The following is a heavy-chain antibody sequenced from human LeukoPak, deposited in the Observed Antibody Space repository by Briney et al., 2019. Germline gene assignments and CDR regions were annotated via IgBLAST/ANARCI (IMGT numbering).Heavy chain of an antibody. D-gene: IGHD6-19*01. CDR2: IIPTLGIA. V-gene: IGHV1-69*10. CDR1: GGTFSSYS. CDR3: AGEEERGVTVAGTAFDY. Sequence: SVKVSCEASGGTFSSYSITWVRHAPGQGLEWRGRIIPTLGIANYAQKLKGRVTITADKSTSTAYMELSSLRFEDTAVYYCAGEEERGVTVAGTAFDYWGQGTLVTVSS. J-gene: IGHJ4*02.